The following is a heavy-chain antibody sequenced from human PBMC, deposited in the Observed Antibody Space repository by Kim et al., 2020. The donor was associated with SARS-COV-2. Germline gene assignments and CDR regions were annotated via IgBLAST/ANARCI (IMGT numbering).Heavy chain of an antibody. V-gene: IGHV4-59*08. CDR1: GGSISSYY. CDR2: IYYSGST. CDR3: ARHGARSGWYSY. J-gene: IGHJ4*02. D-gene: IGHD6-19*01. Sequence: SETLSLTCTVSGGSISSYYWSWIRQPPGKGLEWIGYIYYSGSTNYNPSLKSRVTISVDTSKNQFSLKLSSVTAADTAVYYCARHGARSGWYSYWGQGTLVTVSS.